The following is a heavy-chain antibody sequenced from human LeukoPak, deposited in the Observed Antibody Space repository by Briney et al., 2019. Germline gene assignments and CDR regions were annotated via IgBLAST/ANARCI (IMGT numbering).Heavy chain of an antibody. V-gene: IGHV3-23*01. Sequence: GGSLRLSCAASGFTFSSYAMSWVRQAPGKGLEWVSAISGSGGSTYYADSVKGRFTISRDNSKNTLYLQMNSLRAEDTAVYYCARDGKLGTSWFLDHWGQGVLVTVSS. CDR2: ISGSGGST. D-gene: IGHD6-13*01. CDR3: ARDGKLGTSWFLDH. CDR1: GFTFSSYA. J-gene: IGHJ4*02.